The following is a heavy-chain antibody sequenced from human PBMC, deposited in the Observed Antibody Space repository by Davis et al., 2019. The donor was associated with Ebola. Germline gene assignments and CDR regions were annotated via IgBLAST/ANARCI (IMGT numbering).Heavy chain of an antibody. CDR2: ISAYNGNT. Sequence: ASVKVSCKASGYTFTSYGISWVRQAPGQGLEWMGWISAYNGNTNYAQKLQGRVTMTTDTSTSTAYMELRSLRSDDTAVYYCARTRKITSSSWYRHYYYYYGMDVWGQGTTVTVSS. V-gene: IGHV1-18*01. D-gene: IGHD6-13*01. CDR1: GYTFTSYG. J-gene: IGHJ6*02. CDR3: ARTRKITSSSWYRHYYYYYGMDV.